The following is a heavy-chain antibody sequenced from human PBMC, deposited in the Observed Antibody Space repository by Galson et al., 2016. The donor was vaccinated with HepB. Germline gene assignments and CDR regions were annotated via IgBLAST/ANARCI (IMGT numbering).Heavy chain of an antibody. D-gene: IGHD6-19*01. CDR1: GYSFGTYG. CDR2: ISAYNGDI. Sequence: SVKVSCKSSGYSFGTYGVTWVRQAHGQGLEWLGWISAYNGDIRYEQRLQDRLTLTPDTSTTTAYMELRSLTSHDTAVYYCVRGSSGWGNYEYWGQGTLVTVST. J-gene: IGHJ4*02. V-gene: IGHV1-18*04. CDR3: VRGSSGWGNYEY.